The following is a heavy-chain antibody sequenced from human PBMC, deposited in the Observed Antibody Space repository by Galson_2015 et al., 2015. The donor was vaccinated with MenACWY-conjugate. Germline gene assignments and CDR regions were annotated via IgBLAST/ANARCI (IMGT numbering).Heavy chain of an antibody. J-gene: IGHJ4*02. D-gene: IGHD3-9*01. CDR3: ASDILTDFDY. V-gene: IGHV3-74*01. CDR2: ITGDGTRT. Sequence: SLRLSCAASGFTFKTSWMHWVRHTPGKGLVWVSGITGDGTRTNYAASVQGRFTVSRDNAKNTLYLQMNSLRAEDTAVYYCASDILTDFDYWGQGTLVTVSS. CDR1: GFTFKTSW.